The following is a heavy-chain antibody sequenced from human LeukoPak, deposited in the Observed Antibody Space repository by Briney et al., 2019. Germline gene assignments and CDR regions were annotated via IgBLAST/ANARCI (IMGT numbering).Heavy chain of an antibody. CDR2: IYYSGST. J-gene: IGHJ4*02. D-gene: IGHD3-22*01. V-gene: IGHV4-59*01. Sequence: SETLSLTCTVSGGSISSYYWSWIRQPPGKGLEWIGYIYYSGSTNYNPSLKSRVTISVDTSKNQFSLKLSSVTAADAAVYYCARCAYDSSGNPYFDYWSQGTLVTVSS. CDR3: ARCAYDSSGNPYFDY. CDR1: GGSISSYY.